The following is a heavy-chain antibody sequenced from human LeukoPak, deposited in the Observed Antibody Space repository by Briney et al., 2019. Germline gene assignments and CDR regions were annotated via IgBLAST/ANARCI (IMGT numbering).Heavy chain of an antibody. CDR1: GFNFNIYS. D-gene: IGHD3-22*01. CDR3: ARAPSEIGGYYPEYFRH. CDR2: IRAEGDPT. V-gene: IGHV3-23*01. J-gene: IGHJ1*01. Sequence: RTGGSLRLSCRASGFNFNIYSMNWVRQAPGKGLEWVSVIRAEGDPTHYADSVKGRFTISRDNAKNTVSLQMNSLRAEDTGVYYCARAPSEIGGYYPEYFRHWGQGTLVTVSP.